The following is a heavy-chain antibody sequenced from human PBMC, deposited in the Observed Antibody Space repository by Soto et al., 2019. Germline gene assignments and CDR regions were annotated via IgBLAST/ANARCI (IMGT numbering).Heavy chain of an antibody. CDR1: GFSFSLYA. V-gene: IGHV3-23*01. CDR2: ISGTGESS. D-gene: IGHD3-10*01. CDR3: AKSRSRDFDY. J-gene: IGHJ4*02. Sequence: LRLSCAASGFSFSLYAMNWVRQAPGKGLEWVSVISGTGESSNYAESVRGRFTISRDNSNNTVYLQMNSLRAEDTAVYYCAKSRSRDFDYWGQGTLVTVSS.